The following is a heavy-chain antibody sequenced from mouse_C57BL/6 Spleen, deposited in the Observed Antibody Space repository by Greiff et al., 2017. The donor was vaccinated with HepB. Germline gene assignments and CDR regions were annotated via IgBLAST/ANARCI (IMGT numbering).Heavy chain of an antibody. CDR3: ARLYSPGAMDY. J-gene: IGHJ4*01. Sequence: VQVVESGPGLVAPSQSLSITCTVSGFSLTSYGVDWVRQSPGKGLEWLGVIWGVGSTNYNSALKSRLSISKDNSKSQVFLKMNSLQTDDTAMYYCARLYSPGAMDYWGQGTSVTVSS. D-gene: IGHD2-12*01. V-gene: IGHV2-6*01. CDR2: IWGVGST. CDR1: GFSLTSYG.